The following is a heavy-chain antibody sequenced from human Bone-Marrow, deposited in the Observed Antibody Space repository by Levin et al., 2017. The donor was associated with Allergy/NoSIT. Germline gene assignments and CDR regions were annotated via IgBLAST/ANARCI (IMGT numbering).Heavy chain of an antibody. CDR2: ISSSSSYI. CDR3: ATRRDCSSGKCYYEYFDD. D-gene: IGHD2-15*01. CDR1: GFSISSYT. J-gene: IGHJ1*01. Sequence: SCAASGFSISSYTMVWVRQAPGKGLEWVSSISSSSSYIYYADSVRGRFTISRDNAQNSMFLQMNSLRSEDTAIYYFATRRDCSSGKCYYEYFDDWGQGALVTVSS. V-gene: IGHV3-21*01.